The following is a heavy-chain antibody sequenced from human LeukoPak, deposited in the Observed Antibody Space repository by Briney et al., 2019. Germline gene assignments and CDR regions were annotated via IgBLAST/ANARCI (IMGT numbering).Heavy chain of an antibody. J-gene: IGHJ4*02. CDR3: VRGTSDWKGVDY. CDR1: GFTFSSYA. Sequence: GGSLRLSCAASGFTFSSYAMSWVRQAPGKGLVWVTNISPNGETTYYADSVKGRFTISRDSAKSTLYLEMNSLRAEDTAVYYCVRGTSDWKGVDYWGQGTPVNVSS. V-gene: IGHV3-23*01. CDR2: ISPNGETT. D-gene: IGHD6-19*01.